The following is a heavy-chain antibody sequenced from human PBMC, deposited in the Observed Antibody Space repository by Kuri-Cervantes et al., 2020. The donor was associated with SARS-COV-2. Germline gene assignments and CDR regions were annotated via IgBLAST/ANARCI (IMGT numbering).Heavy chain of an antibody. CDR3: AKDLAYVDYAGDY. Sequence: GGFLRPSCAASGFTFSGSAMHWVRQASGKGLEWVGRIRSKANRYATAYAASVTGRFTISRDDSKNTAYLQMNSLKPEDTAVYYCAKDLAYVDYAGDYWGRGTLVTVSS. CDR1: GFTFSGSA. V-gene: IGHV3-73*01. D-gene: IGHD4-17*01. CDR2: IRSKANRYAT. J-gene: IGHJ4*01.